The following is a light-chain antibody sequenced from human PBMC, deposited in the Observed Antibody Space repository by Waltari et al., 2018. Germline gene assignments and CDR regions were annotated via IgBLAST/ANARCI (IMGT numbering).Light chain of an antibody. V-gene: IGLV2-14*01. J-gene: IGLJ3*02. Sequence: QSALTQPASVSGSPGQSITISCTGTSSDVGGYNYASWYQQHPGKAPKLMIYEVSNRHAGVSNRFSGSKSGNTASLTISGLQAEDEADYYCSSYTSSSTLVFGGGTKLTVL. CDR3: SSYTSSSTLV. CDR1: SSDVGGYNY. CDR2: EVS.